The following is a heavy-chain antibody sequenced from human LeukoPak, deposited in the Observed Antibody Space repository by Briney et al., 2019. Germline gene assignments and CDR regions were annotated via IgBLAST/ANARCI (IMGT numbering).Heavy chain of an antibody. J-gene: IGHJ4*02. D-gene: IGHD3-3*01. V-gene: IGHV4-4*07. CDR1: GGSISSYY. CDR3: ARGYDFWKWDY. Sequence: PSETLSLTCTVSGGSISSYYWSWIRQPAGKGLEWIGRIYTSGSTNYNPSLKSRVTMSVDTSKNQFSLKLSSVAAADAAVYYCARGYDFWKWDYWGQGTLVTVSS. CDR2: IYTSGST.